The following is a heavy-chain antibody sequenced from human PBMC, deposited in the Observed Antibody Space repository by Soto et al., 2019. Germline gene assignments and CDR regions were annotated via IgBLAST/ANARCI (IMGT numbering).Heavy chain of an antibody. J-gene: IGHJ5*02. CDR1: GFTFGDYA. D-gene: IGHD6-13*01. Sequence: GGSLRLSCTTSGFTFGDYAMSWSRQAPGKGLEWVGVIRSKAYGGTTDYAASVKGRFTISRDDSKSIAYLQMNSLRAEDTAVYYCTRDASRDSSARGWFDPWGPGTQVTVSS. CDR2: IRSKAYGGTT. CDR3: TRDASRDSSARGWFDP. V-gene: IGHV3-49*03.